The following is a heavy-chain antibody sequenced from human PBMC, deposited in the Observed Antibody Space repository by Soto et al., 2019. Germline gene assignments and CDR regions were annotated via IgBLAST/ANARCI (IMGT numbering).Heavy chain of an antibody. D-gene: IGHD3-3*01. CDR3: ARVGMHDFWSGLVYNY. J-gene: IGHJ4*02. CDR2: ISAYNGNT. V-gene: IGHV1-18*01. Sequence: ASVKVSCKASGYTFTSYGISWVRRAPGQGLEWMGWISAYNGNTNYAQKLQGRVTMTTDTSTSTAYMELRSLRSDDTAVYYCARVGMHDFWSGLVYNYWGQGTLVTVSS. CDR1: GYTFTSYG.